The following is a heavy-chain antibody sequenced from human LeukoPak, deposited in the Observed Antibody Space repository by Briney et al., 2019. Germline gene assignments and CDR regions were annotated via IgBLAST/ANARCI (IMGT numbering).Heavy chain of an antibody. J-gene: IGHJ4*02. D-gene: IGHD3-22*01. CDR1: GFTFSNYG. CDR3: ARESFDSSGYMGY. CDR2: ISAGGSLK. Sequence: GGSLRLSCAASGFTFSNYGMHWVRQAPGKGLEWLAVISAGGSLKYYADSVKGRFTISRDNSKNTLYLQMNSLTSEDTAVYYCARESFDSSGYMGYWGQGTLVTVSS. V-gene: IGHV3-30*03.